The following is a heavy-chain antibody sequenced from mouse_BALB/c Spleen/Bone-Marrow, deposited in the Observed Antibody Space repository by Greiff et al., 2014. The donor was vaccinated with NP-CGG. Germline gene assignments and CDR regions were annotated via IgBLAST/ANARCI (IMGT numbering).Heavy chain of an antibody. J-gene: IGHJ3*01. Sequence: QVQLQQSGPELVKPGASVKISCEAPGYAFSSSWMNWVKQRPGQGLEWIGRIYPGDGNTNYNGKFKGKATLTADKSSTTAYMQLSSLTSVDSAVYFGALYDYDGLSWFAYWGQGTLVTVSA. CDR1: GYAFSSSW. CDR3: ALYDYDGLSWFAY. CDR2: IYPGDGNT. V-gene: IGHV1-82*01. D-gene: IGHD2-4*01.